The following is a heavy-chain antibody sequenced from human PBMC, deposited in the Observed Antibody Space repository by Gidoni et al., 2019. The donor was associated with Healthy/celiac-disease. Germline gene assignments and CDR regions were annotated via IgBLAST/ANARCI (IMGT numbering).Heavy chain of an antibody. CDR2: IIPILGIA. J-gene: IGHJ6*03. Sequence: QVQLVQSGAEVKKPGSSGKVSCKAAGGNFRSYAISWVRQAPGQGLEWMGRIIPILGIANYAQKFQGRVTITAHKSTSTAYMELSSLRSEDPAVYYCARVGGITMIHMDVWGKGTTVTVSS. CDR3: ARVGGITMIHMDV. CDR1: GGNFRSYA. V-gene: IGHV1-69*04. D-gene: IGHD3-22*01.